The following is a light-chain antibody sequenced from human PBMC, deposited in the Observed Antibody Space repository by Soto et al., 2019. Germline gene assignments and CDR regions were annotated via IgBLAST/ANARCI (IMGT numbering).Light chain of an antibody. Sequence: QSALTQPASVSGSPGQSITISCTGTSNDIGGYNYVSWYQLHPGKAPKLIIYEVTNRPSGISNRFSGSKSGNTASLTISGLQAEDESDYYCSSYSSGSTLVIFGGGTKLTVL. CDR1: SNDIGGYNY. CDR3: SSYSSGSTLVI. J-gene: IGLJ2*01. V-gene: IGLV2-14*01. CDR2: EVT.